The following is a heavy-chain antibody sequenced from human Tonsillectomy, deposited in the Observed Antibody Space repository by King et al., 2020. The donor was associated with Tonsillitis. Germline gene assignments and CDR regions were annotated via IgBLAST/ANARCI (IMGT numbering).Heavy chain of an antibody. CDR1: GDRFARYS. CDR3: AMGGSGSSFDY. Sequence: VQLVESGAEVKKTGESLNISCKDSGDRFARYSIAWVRQMPGKGLEWMGIIYPSDSDTRYSPTFQGQVTISTDKSISTAYLQWSSLKASDTATYYCAMGGSGSSFDYWGQGTLVTVSS. V-gene: IGHV5-51*01. CDR2: IYPSDSDT. J-gene: IGHJ4*02. D-gene: IGHD3-10*01.